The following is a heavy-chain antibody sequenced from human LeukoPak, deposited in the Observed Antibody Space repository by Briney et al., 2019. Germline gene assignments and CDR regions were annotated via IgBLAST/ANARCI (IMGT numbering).Heavy chain of an antibody. CDR1: GYSFTSYW. V-gene: IGHV5-51*01. CDR2: IYPGDSDT. Sequence: PGESLKISCKGSGYSFTSYWIGWVCQMPGKGLEWMGIIYPGDSDTRYSPSFQGQVTISADKSISTAYLQWSSLKASDTAMYYCARQIVATTYYYYGMDVWGQGTTVTVSS. D-gene: IGHD5-12*01. CDR3: ARQIVATTYYYYGMDV. J-gene: IGHJ6*02.